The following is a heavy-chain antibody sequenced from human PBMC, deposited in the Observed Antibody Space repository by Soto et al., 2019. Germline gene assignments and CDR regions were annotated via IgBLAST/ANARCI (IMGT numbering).Heavy chain of an antibody. CDR2: ISYDGSNK. V-gene: IGHV3-30*18. J-gene: IGHJ3*02. Sequence: QLQLVESGGGVVQPGRSLRLSCAASGFTFSSYGMHWVRQAPGKGLEWVAVISYDGSNKYYADSVKGRFTISRDNSKNTLYLQMNSLRAEDTAVYYCAKDDLWFHQLLLPKKDAFDIWGQGTMVTVSS. CDR3: AKDDLWFHQLLLPKKDAFDI. CDR1: GFTFSSYG. D-gene: IGHD2-2*01.